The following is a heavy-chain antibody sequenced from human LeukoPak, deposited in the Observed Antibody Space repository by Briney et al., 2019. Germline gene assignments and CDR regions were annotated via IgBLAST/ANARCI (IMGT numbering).Heavy chain of an antibody. Sequence: ASVTVSCKASGYTFTGYYVHWVRQAPGQGLEWMGRINPNSGDTNYAQKFQGRVTMTRDTSISTAYMELSRLRSDDTAVYYCARDYCGGDCFPDYWGRGTLVTVSS. J-gene: IGHJ4*02. D-gene: IGHD2-21*02. CDR2: INPNSGDT. CDR1: GYTFTGYY. CDR3: ARDYCGGDCFPDY. V-gene: IGHV1-2*06.